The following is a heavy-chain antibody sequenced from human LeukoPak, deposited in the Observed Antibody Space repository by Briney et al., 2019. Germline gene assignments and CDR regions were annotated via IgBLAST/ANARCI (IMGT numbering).Heavy chain of an antibody. D-gene: IGHD3-22*01. J-gene: IGHJ5*02. CDR2: IFHTGST. V-gene: IGHV4-30-2*01. CDR1: GGSISSAGYS. Sequence: SETLSLTCAVSGGSISSAGYSWSWIRQPPGKGLEWIVYIFHTGSTYYNPSLKNRLTISLYRSNNQFSLKLTPLTAADTALYYCAQNSNGHWFDPWGQGTLVTVSS. CDR3: AQNSNGHWFDP.